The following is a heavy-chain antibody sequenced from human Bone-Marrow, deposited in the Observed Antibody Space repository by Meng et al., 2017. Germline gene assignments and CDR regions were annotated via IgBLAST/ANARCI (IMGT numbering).Heavy chain of an antibody. D-gene: IGHD2-15*01. Sequence: GSLRLSCTVSGGSISSYYWSWIRQPAGKGLEWIGRIYTSGSTNYNPSLKSRVTMSVDTSKNQFSLKLSSVTAADTAVYYCARVRIGGWFAPWGQGNLVNGAS. CDR2: IYTSGST. CDR3: ARVRIGGWFAP. J-gene: IGHJ5*02. V-gene: IGHV4-4*07. CDR1: GGSISSYY.